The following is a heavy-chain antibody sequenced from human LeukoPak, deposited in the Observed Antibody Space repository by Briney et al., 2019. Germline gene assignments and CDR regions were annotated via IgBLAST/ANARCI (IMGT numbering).Heavy chain of an antibody. V-gene: IGHV3-21*04. CDR2: ISSSSSYI. D-gene: IGHD6-13*01. J-gene: IGHJ4*02. CDR1: GFTFSSYS. CDR3: ARDQISPAAGTEFDY. Sequence: GGSPRLSCAASGFTFSSYSMNWVRQAPGKGLEWVSSISSSSSYIHYADSVKGRFTISRDNAKNSLYLQMNSLRAEDTAVYYCARDQISPAAGTEFDYWGQGTLVTVSS.